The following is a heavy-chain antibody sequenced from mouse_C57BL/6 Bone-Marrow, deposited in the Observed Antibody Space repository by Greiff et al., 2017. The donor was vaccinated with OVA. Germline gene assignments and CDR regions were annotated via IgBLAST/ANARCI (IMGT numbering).Heavy chain of an antibody. CDR2: INPNNGGT. J-gene: IGHJ2*01. CDR3: ARRRITTVVDYLDD. V-gene: IGHV1-26*01. D-gene: IGHD1-1*01. CDR1: GYTFTDYY. Sequence: VQLQQSGPELVKPGASVKISCKASGYTFTDYYMNWVKQSHGKSLEWIGDINPNNGGTSYNQKFKGKATLTVDKSSSTAYMELRSLTSEDAAVDYCARRRITTVVDYLDDWGQGTTLTVSS.